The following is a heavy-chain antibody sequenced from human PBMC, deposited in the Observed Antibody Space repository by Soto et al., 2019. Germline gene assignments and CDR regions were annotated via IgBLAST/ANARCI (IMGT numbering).Heavy chain of an antibody. D-gene: IGHD2-15*01. J-gene: IGHJ4*02. Sequence: SETLSLTXTVSGGSIDSGGYYWSWIRHHPGKGLEWIGYIYYSGSTYYNPSLKSRVSISVDTSKNQFSLKLSSVTAADTAVYYCAREIPVAATYFDYWGQGTLVTVSS. CDR3: AREIPVAATYFDY. V-gene: IGHV4-31*02. CDR1: GGSIDSGGYY. CDR2: IYYSGST.